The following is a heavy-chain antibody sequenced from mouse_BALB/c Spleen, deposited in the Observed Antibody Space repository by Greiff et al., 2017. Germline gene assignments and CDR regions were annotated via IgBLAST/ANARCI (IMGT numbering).Heavy chain of an antibody. CDR3: ASHYYGSTFAY. D-gene: IGHD1-1*01. Sequence: EVMLVESGGGLVKPGGSLKLSCAASGFTFSSYAMSWVRQSPEKRLEWVAEISSGGSYTYYPDTVTGRFTISRDNAKNTLYLEMSSLRSEDTAMYYCASHYYGSTFAYWGQGTLVTVSA. CDR2: ISSGGSYT. CDR1: GFTFSSYA. J-gene: IGHJ3*01. V-gene: IGHV5-9-4*01.